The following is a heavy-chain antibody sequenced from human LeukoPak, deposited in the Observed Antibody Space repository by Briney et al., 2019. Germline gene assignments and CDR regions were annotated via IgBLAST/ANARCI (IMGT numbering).Heavy chain of an antibody. V-gene: IGHV4-30-4*01. CDR2: IFYTGTA. Sequence: SQTLSLTCTVSGDSISSGDYYWSWIRQPPGQGLECLGYIFYTGTAYYSPSLMSRVTISVDTSTNQFSLKLTSVTAADTAVYYCARARRPSGYAVFFDYWGQGTLVTVSS. J-gene: IGHJ4*02. CDR1: GDSISSGDYY. D-gene: IGHD5-12*01. CDR3: ARARRPSGYAVFFDY.